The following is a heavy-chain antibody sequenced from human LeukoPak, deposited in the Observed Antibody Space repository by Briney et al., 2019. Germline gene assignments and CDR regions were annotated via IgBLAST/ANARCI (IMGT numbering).Heavy chain of an antibody. V-gene: IGHV4-39*07. Sequence: SETLSLTCTVSDGSISSSSYYWGWIRQPPGKGLEWIGSIYYSGSTYYNPSLKSRVTISVDTSKNQFSLKLSSVTAADTAVYYCARDRAVAGANAFDIWGQGTMVTVSS. J-gene: IGHJ3*02. CDR2: IYYSGST. CDR3: ARDRAVAGANAFDI. CDR1: DGSISSSSYY. D-gene: IGHD6-19*01.